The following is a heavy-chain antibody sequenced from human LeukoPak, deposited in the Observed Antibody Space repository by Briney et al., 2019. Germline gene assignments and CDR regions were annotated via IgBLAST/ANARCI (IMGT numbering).Heavy chain of an antibody. CDR3: AREPSSVVAAYYYYYTDV. V-gene: IGHV1-18*01. Sequence: GASVKVSCKASGYTFTSYGISWVRQAPGQGLEWMGWISAYNGNTNYAQKLQGRVTMTTDTSTSTAYMELRSLRSDDTAVYYCAREPSSVVAAYYYYYTDVWGKGTTVTVSS. D-gene: IGHD2-15*01. J-gene: IGHJ6*03. CDR2: ISAYNGNT. CDR1: GYTFTSYG.